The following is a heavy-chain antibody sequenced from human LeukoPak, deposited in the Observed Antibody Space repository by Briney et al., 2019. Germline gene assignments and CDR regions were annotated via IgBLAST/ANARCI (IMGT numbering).Heavy chain of an antibody. CDR2: IGGGGGST. Sequence: PGGSLRLSCVGSGFTFSRSTMSWVRQAPGKGLEWVSTIGGGGGSTNYADSVKGRFTISRDNSKNTLYLQMNSLRAEDTAVYYCAKDGYSSGPVDYWGQGTLVTVSS. CDR3: AKDGYSSGPVDY. J-gene: IGHJ4*02. V-gene: IGHV3-23*01. CDR1: GFTFSRST. D-gene: IGHD6-19*01.